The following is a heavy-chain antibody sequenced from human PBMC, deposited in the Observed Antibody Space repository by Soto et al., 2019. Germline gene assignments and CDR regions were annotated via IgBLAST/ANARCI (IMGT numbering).Heavy chain of an antibody. J-gene: IGHJ4*02. CDR1: GFTFSSYG. Sequence: GGSLRLSCAASGFTFSSYGMHWVRQAPGKGLEWVAVIWYDGSNKYYADSVKGRFTISRDNSKNTLYLQMNSLRAEDTAVYYCARGDMITFGGVIVSWGQGTLVTVSS. CDR2: IWYDGSNK. V-gene: IGHV3-33*01. CDR3: ARGDMITFGGVIVS. D-gene: IGHD3-16*02.